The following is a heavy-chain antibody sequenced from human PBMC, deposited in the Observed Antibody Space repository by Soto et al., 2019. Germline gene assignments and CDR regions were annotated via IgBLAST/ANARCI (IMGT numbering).Heavy chain of an antibody. V-gene: IGHV4-59*08. Sequence: SETLSLTCTVSGDSIRSHHWSWIRQPPGKGLEWVGYISNSGSTNYNPSLKSRVTISVDTSKNLFSLKLSSVTAADTAVYYCARSYYDLWSGSYYYYMDVWGKGTTVTV. CDR3: ARSYYDLWSGSYYYYMDV. CDR2: ISNSGST. CDR1: GDSIRSHH. D-gene: IGHD3-3*01. J-gene: IGHJ6*03.